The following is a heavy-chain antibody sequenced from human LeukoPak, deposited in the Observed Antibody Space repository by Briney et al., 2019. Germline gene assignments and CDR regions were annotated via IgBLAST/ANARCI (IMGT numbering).Heavy chain of an antibody. D-gene: IGHD2-2*01. CDR1: GGTFSSYA. CDR2: IIPILGIA. V-gene: IGHV1-69*04. CDR3: AREDIVVVPAAQKGMYYFDY. Sequence: SVKVSCKASGGTFSSYAISWVRQAPGQGLEWMGRIIPILGIANYAQKFKGRVTITADKSTSTAYMELSSLRSEDTAVYYCAREDIVVVPAAQKGMYYFDYWGQGTLVTVSS. J-gene: IGHJ4*02.